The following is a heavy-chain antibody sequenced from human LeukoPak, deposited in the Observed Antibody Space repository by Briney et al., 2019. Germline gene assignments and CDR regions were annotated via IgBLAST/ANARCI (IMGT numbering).Heavy chain of an antibody. CDR2: ISYSGIT. CDR1: GGSISSGDHY. Sequence: SETLSLTCSVSGGSISSGDHYWSWLRLPPGKGPEWIGYISYSGITYYTPSLKSRVTISVDTSKNQFSLKLSSVTAADTAVYYCARAPASLSCSSTSCPRSKLRPHVGDAHWYFDLWGRGTLVTVSS. CDR3: ARAPASLSCSSTSCPRSKLRPHVGDAHWYFDL. J-gene: IGHJ2*01. V-gene: IGHV4-30-4*01. D-gene: IGHD2-2*01.